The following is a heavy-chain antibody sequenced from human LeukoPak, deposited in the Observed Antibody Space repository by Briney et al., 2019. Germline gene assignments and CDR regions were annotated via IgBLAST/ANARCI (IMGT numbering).Heavy chain of an antibody. J-gene: IGHJ4*02. D-gene: IGHD3-22*01. CDR2: IKSKTDGWTT. CDR1: GFTFSNFW. CDR3: ATDIPPAYNYDTSGYYPY. V-gene: IGHV3-15*01. Sequence: PGGSLRLSCTASGFTFSNFWMSWVRQAPGKGLEWVGRIKSKTDGWTTDYAAPVKGRFTISRDDSKNTLYLQMNSLKTEDTAMYYCATDIPPAYNYDTSGYYPYWGQGTLVTVSS.